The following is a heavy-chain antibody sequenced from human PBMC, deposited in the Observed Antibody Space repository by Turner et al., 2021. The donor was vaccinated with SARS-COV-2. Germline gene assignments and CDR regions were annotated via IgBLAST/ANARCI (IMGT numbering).Heavy chain of an antibody. Sequence: EVQLVESGGGLVQPGGSLRLSCAASGITVSSHYMSWVRQAPGKGLEWVSVIYSGGSTFYADSVKGRFTISRDNSKNTLYLQINSLRSEDTAVYYCARDLVSYGMDVWGQGTTVTVSS. V-gene: IGHV3-66*01. CDR1: GITVSSHY. CDR2: IYSGGST. J-gene: IGHJ6*02. CDR3: ARDLVSYGMDV. D-gene: IGHD3-16*01.